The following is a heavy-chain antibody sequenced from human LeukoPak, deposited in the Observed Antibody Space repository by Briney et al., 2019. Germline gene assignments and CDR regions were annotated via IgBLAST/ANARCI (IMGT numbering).Heavy chain of an antibody. CDR2: ISYDGSNK. V-gene: IGHV3-30-3*01. D-gene: IGHD3-10*01. CDR1: GFTFSSYA. J-gene: IGHJ5*02. CDR3: AREVVRGENWFDP. Sequence: PGGSLRLTCAASGFTFSSYAMHWVRQAPGKGLEWVAVISYDGSNKYYADSVKGRFTISRDNSKNTLYLQMNSLRAEDTAVYYCAREVVRGENWFDPWGQGTLVTVSS.